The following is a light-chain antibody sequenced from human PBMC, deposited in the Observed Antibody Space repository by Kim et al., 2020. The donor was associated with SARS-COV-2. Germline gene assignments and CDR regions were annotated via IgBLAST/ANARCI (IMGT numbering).Light chain of an antibody. V-gene: IGKV1-39*01. J-gene: IGKJ1*01. Sequence: DIQMTQSPSSLSAYVGDRVTITCRASQSISTYLNWFQQKPGKPPKLLIYAASNLQRGVPSRFSGSGSGTDFTLTISSLQAEDFASYFRQQSYGISWTFGQGTKVDIK. CDR3: QQSYGISWT. CDR1: QSISTY. CDR2: AAS.